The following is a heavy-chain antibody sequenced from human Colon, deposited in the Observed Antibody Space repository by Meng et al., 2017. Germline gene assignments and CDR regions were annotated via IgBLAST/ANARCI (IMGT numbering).Heavy chain of an antibody. J-gene: IGHJ4*02. CDR2: IKQDGGDK. CDR3: VRGGGTGAF. D-gene: IGHD2-15*01. CDR1: GFSFSTTW. V-gene: IGHV3-7*01. Sequence: GGSLRLSCAASGFSFSTTWMSWVRQAPGKGLEWVANIKQDGGDKNYVDSVKGRFTMSRDNAKNSLYLQMNSLRAEDTAVYYCVRGGGTGAFWGQGTLVTVSS.